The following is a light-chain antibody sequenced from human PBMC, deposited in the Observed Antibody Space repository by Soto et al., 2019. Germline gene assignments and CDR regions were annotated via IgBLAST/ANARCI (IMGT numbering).Light chain of an antibody. CDR3: SSYASSNKLL. J-gene: IGLJ2*01. CDR1: SSDVGAHNY. Sequence: QSVLTQPPSASGSPGQSVTISCTGTSSDVGAHNYVSWYQQHPGKAPKLMIYEVSKRPSGIPARFSGSKSGNRASLTVSGLQADDEADYYCSSYASSNKLLFGGGTKLTVL. CDR2: EVS. V-gene: IGLV2-8*01.